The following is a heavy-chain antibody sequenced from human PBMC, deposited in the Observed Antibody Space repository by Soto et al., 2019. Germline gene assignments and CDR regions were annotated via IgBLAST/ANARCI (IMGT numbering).Heavy chain of an antibody. J-gene: IGHJ6*02. CDR3: ARAHDYAGNLPPRYFYALDV. D-gene: IGHD4-17*01. CDR1: GFTFSSYA. Sequence: PGGSLRLSCAASGFTFSSYAMHWVRQAPGKGLEWVAVISYDGSNKYYADSVKGRFTISRENAKYSFYLQMNSLRAGDTAVYYCARAHDYAGNLPPRYFYALDVWGQGTTVTVS. CDR2: ISYDGSNK. V-gene: IGHV3-30*14.